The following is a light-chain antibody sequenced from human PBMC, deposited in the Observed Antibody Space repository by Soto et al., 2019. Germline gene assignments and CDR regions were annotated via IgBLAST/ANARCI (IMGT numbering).Light chain of an antibody. CDR3: KQCSNLPCK. V-gene: IGKV3-15*01. CDR1: QSVSST. CDR2: RAS. J-gene: IGKJ5*01. Sequence: ERVMPEYPRTQGPVPEACVTLSRRASQSVSSTLEWDQQKSGQAPRLPIQRASTRDTCSPARFSGSGSGREITLTFVILLSEDFSIYYSKQCSNLPCKIGRGTRLEIK.